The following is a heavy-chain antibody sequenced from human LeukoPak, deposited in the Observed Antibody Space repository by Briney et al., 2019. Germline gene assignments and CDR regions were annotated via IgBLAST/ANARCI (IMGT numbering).Heavy chain of an antibody. D-gene: IGHD3-22*01. V-gene: IGHV3-66*01. CDR3: ARDTYYYDSSGYADNVMDV. Sequence: PGGSLRLSCAASGFTVSSNFMAWVRQAPGKGLEWVSVIYGGGSTYYADSVKGRFTISRDNSKNTVYLQMNSLRAEDTAVYYCARDTYYYDSSGYADNVMDVWGQGTTVTVSS. CDR2: IYGGGST. CDR1: GFTVSSNF. J-gene: IGHJ6*02.